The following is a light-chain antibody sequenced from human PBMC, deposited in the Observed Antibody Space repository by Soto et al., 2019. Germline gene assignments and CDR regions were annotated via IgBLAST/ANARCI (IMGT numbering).Light chain of an antibody. J-gene: IGLJ2*01. CDR1: SSDVGSYNL. CDR3: CSYADSSTFAV. CDR2: EGS. Sequence: QSALTQPASVSGSPGQSITISCTGTSSDVGSYNLVSWYQQHPGKAPKLMIYEGSKRPSGVSNRFSGSKSGNTASLTISGLQAEDEADYYCCSYADSSTFAVFGGGTKVTVL. V-gene: IGLV2-23*03.